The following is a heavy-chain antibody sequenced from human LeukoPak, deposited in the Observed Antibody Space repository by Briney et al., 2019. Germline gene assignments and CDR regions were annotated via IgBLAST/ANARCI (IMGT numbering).Heavy chain of an antibody. V-gene: IGHV1-18*01. J-gene: IGHJ4*02. CDR2: ISAYNGNT. D-gene: IGHD5-18*01. CDR1: GYTFTSYG. Sequence: ASVKVSCKASGYTFTSYGISWVRQAPGQGLEWMGWISAYNGNTNYAQKLQGRVTITTDESTSTAYMELSSLRSEDTAVYYCARSEGGYHFDYWGQGTLVTVSS. CDR3: ARSEGGYHFDY.